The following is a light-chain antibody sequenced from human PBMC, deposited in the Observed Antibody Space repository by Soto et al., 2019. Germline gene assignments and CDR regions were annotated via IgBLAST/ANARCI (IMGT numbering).Light chain of an antibody. V-gene: IGKV1-5*01. J-gene: IGKJ3*01. CDR2: DAS. CDR3: QQSYRSPLN. CDR1: QSISSW. Sequence: DIQMTQSPSTLSASVGDRVTITCRASQSISSWLAWYQQKPGKAPKLLIYDASTLESGVPSRFTGRGSGTEFTLTISSLQPEDFVTYICQQSYRSPLNFGPGTRVA.